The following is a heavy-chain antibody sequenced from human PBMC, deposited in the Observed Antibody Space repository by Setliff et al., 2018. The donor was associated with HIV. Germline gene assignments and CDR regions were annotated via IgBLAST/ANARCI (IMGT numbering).Heavy chain of an antibody. Sequence: YMAWVRQAPGKGLEWVSTIYSDGSTYHRDSVKGRFTLSRDNSKNTVYLQVGSLRPDDTAMYYCARSRPYNSALDYWGQGTLVTVSS. J-gene: IGHJ4*02. CDR2: IYSDGST. V-gene: IGHV3-66*02. CDR1: Y. D-gene: IGHD6-25*01. CDR3: ARSRPYNSALDY.